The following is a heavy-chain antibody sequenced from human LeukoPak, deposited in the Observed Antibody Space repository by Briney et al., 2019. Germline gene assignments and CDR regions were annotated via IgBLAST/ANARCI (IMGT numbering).Heavy chain of an antibody. D-gene: IGHD3-22*01. CDR1: GFTFSSYW. Sequence: GGSLRLSCAASGFTFSSYWMSWVRQAPGKGLEWVANIKQDGSEKYYVDSVKGRFTISRDNAKNSLYLQMNSLRAEDTAAYYCARVLSGYYDSSGYPLKYWGQGTLVTVSS. V-gene: IGHV3-7*01. CDR2: IKQDGSEK. CDR3: ARVLSGYYDSSGYPLKY. J-gene: IGHJ4*02.